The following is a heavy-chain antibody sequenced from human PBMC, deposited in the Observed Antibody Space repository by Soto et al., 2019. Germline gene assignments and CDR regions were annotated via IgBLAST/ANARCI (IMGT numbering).Heavy chain of an antibody. CDR1: GGSFSGYY. Sequence: SETLSLTCSVYGGSFSGYYWSWIRQPPGKGLEWIGEINHSGSTNYNPSLKSRVTISVDTSKNQFSLKLSSVTAADTAVYYCARGRQQWLVWGRPYYFDYWGQGTLVTVSS. D-gene: IGHD6-19*01. J-gene: IGHJ4*02. V-gene: IGHV4-34*01. CDR3: ARGRQQWLVWGRPYYFDY. CDR2: INHSGST.